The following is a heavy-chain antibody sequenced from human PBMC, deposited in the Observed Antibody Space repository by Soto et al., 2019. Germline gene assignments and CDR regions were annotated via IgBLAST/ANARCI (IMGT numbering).Heavy chain of an antibody. J-gene: IGHJ5*02. CDR2: ISGSGGST. CDR3: AKANSVAGTSSWFDP. Sequence: GGSLRLSCAASGLTFSSYAMSWVRQAPGKGLEWVSAISGSGGSTYYADSVKGRFIISRDNSKSTLYLQMNSLRVEDTAVYYCAKANSVAGTSSWFDPWGQGT. V-gene: IGHV3-23*01. CDR1: GLTFSSYA. D-gene: IGHD6-19*01.